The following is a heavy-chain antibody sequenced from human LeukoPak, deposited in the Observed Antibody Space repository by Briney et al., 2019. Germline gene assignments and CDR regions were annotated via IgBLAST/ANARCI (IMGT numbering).Heavy chain of an antibody. V-gene: IGHV4-61*02. J-gene: IGHJ4*02. Sequence: PSQTLSLTCTVSGGSISSGSYYWSWIRQPAGKGLEWIVRIYTSGSTNYNPSLKSRVTISVDTSKNQFSLKLSSVTAADTAVYYCARDRVRDYDFWSGHEYYFDYWGQGTLVTVSS. CDR3: ARDRVRDYDFWSGHEYYFDY. CDR2: IYTSGST. D-gene: IGHD3-3*01. CDR1: GGSISSGSYY.